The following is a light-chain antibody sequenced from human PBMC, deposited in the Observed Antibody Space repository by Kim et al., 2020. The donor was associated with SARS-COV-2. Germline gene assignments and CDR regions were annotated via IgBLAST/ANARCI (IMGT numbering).Light chain of an antibody. CDR3: QAWDSSTAVV. V-gene: IGLV3-1*01. J-gene: IGLJ2*01. CDR2: QDS. CDR1: KVGDKY. Sequence: VSQGQTASITCSGDKVGDKYACWYQQKPGQSPVLVIYQDSKRPSGIPERFSGSNSGNTATLTISGTQAMDEADYYCQAWDSSTAVVFGGGTQLTVL.